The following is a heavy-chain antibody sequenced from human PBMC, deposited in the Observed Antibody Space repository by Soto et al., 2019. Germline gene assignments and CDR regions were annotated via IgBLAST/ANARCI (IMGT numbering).Heavy chain of an antibody. CDR3: ARELQGLYYFDY. J-gene: IGHJ4*02. V-gene: IGHV1-3*01. Sequence: ASVKVSCKASGYTFISYAIHWVRQAPGQRLEWMGWINAGNGNTKYSQKFQGRVTITRDTSASTAYMELTSLRSEDTAVYYCARELQGLYYFDYWGQGTLVTVSS. CDR1: GYTFISYA. D-gene: IGHD2-15*01. CDR2: INAGNGNT.